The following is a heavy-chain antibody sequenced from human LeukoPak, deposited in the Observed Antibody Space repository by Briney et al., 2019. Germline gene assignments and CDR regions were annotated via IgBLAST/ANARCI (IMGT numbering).Heavy chain of an antibody. CDR1: GFTVSSNY. CDR3: TTVISSGWFRGY. V-gene: IGHV3-15*01. D-gene: IGHD6-19*01. CDR2: IKSKIDGGTT. J-gene: IGHJ4*02. Sequence: GGSLRLSCAASGFTVSSNYMSWVRQAPGKGLEWVGHIKSKIDGGTTDYAAPVKGRFTISRDDSTNTMYLQMNSLNTEDTAIYYCTTVISSGWFRGYWGQGALVTVSS.